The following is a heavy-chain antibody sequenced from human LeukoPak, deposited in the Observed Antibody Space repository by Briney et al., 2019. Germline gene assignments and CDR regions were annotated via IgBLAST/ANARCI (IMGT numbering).Heavy chain of an antibody. CDR2: TTVYNGKT. J-gene: IGHJ4*02. Sequence: GASVTVSFKSSAYNFINMGIAWVRQAPGQGLEWMGWTTVYNGKTDYAETFQGRVTMTTETYTSTAYMDLSRLTSDDTAVYYCARWYGSGSYYCDYWGQGTLVGVS. D-gene: IGHD3-10*01. CDR1: AYNFINMG. CDR3: ARWYGSGSYYCDY. V-gene: IGHV1-18*01.